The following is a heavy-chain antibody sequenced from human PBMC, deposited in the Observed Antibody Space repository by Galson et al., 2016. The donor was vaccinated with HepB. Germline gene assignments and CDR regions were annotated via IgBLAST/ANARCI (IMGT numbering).Heavy chain of an antibody. Sequence: SETLSLTCAVSGASVSSTNWWSWVRQSPGKGLEWIGEIHHSGGTKYNPSLKSRVTMSIDNSKNHFSLMLTSVTAADTAVYFCARKRRSGTYYTFFFDYWDEGTLVTVSS. CDR1: GASVSSTNW. J-gene: IGHJ4*02. V-gene: IGHV4-4*02. CDR3: ARKRRSGTYYTFFFDY. D-gene: IGHD3-10*01. CDR2: IHHSGGT.